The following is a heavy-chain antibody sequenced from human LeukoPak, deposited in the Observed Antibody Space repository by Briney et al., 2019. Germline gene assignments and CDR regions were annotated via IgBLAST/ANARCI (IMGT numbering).Heavy chain of an antibody. CDR1: GYTFTGYY. J-gene: IGHJ4*02. CDR2: INPNSGGT. D-gene: IGHD3-22*01. Sequence: GASVKVSCKASGYTFTGYYMHWVRQAPGQGLEWMGWINPNSGGTNYAQKFQGRVTMTRDTSISTAYMELSRLRSDDTAVYYCARPRLPYYYDSSGPKGDYYFDYWGQGTLVTVSS. CDR3: ARPRLPYYYDSSGPKGDYYFDY. V-gene: IGHV1-2*02.